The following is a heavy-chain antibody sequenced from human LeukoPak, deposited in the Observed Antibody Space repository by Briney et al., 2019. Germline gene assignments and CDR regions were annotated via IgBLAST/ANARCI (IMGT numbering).Heavy chain of an antibody. Sequence: PGGSLRLSCAASGFTFEAYAMHWVRQAPGKGLEWVSHISWGGGTIYYADSVKGRFTISRDNSKNSLYLQMNSLRAEDTALYYCEKGDIHCSEGGCHAPYFDYWGQGTLVTVSS. D-gene: IGHD2-15*01. J-gene: IGHJ4*02. CDR1: GFTFEAYA. CDR3: EKGDIHCSEGGCHAPYFDY. V-gene: IGHV3-43D*03. CDR2: ISWGGGTI.